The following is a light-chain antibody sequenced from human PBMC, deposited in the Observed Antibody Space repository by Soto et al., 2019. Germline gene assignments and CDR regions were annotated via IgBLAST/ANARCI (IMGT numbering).Light chain of an antibody. Sequence: QSDLTQPASVSGSPGQSITISCTGTSSDVGAYNYVSWYQQHPGKAPKLMIFDVSNRPSGVSNRFSGSKSGNTASLTISGLQAEDEADYYCSSYTSSSIVVFGGGTKVTVL. CDR1: SSDVGAYNY. J-gene: IGLJ2*01. CDR2: DVS. V-gene: IGLV2-14*03. CDR3: SSYTSSSIVV.